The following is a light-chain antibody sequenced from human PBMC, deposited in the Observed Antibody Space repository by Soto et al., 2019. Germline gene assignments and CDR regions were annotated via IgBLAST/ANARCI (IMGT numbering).Light chain of an antibody. CDR2: DAS. CDR1: QDIKNY. Sequence: IPVAPSPFFLSSFFGDRVPITFPASQDIKNYLNWYQQKSGKAPKLLIYDASDLETGVPSRFSGSGSGTDFTFTINSLQPEDIATYYCQQYDNLPLTFGGGTKVDIK. CDR3: QQYDNLPLT. V-gene: IGKV1-33*01. J-gene: IGKJ4*01.